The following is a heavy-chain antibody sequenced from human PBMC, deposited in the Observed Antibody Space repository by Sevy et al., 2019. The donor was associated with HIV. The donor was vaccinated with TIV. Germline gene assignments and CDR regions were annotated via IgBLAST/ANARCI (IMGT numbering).Heavy chain of an antibody. CDR3: ARPSSLYYYYAMDV. D-gene: IGHD3-10*01. Sequence: SETLSLTCIVSGGSISSDSYYWGWIRQPPGKGLEWIGSIYYTGSTYYNPSLKSRVTISSDTSKNQCSLRLSSVTAADTALYFCARPSSLYYYYAMDVWGQGTTVTVSS. CDR1: GGSISSDSYY. CDR2: IYYTGST. J-gene: IGHJ6*02. V-gene: IGHV4-39*01.